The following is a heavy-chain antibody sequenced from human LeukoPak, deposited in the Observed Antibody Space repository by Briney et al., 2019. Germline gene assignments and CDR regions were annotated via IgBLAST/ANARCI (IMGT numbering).Heavy chain of an antibody. CDR3: ARLRGYSDSTGYYHDF. V-gene: IGHV4-59*01. CDR1: GDSINSYY. J-gene: IGHJ4*02. CDR2: IFYSGST. Sequence: SETLSLTCSVSGDSINSYYWSWIRQPPGQGLEWIGYIFYSGSTYYNPSLKSRVTISVDTSKNQFSLKLSSVTAADTAVYYCARLRGYSDSTGYYHDFWGQGTLVTVSS. D-gene: IGHD3-22*01.